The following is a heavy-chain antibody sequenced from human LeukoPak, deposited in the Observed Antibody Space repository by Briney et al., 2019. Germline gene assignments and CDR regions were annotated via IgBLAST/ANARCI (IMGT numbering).Heavy chain of an antibody. V-gene: IGHV3-7*01. D-gene: IGHD6-6*01. CDR1: GFNNYW. CDR2: IKEDGTTK. Sequence: GGSLRLSCAASGFNNYWMSWVRQAPGKGLEWVANIKEDGTTKYYVDSVKGRFTISRDNAKNSVYLQMDSLRAEDMAVYYCARIGYSSSSFDYWGQGTLVTVTS. CDR3: ARIGYSSSSFDY. J-gene: IGHJ4*02.